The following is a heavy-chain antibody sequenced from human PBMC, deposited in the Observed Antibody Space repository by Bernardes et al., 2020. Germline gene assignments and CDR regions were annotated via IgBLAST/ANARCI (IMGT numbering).Heavy chain of an antibody. J-gene: IGHJ4*02. CDR3: ARQIAVAGFPL. D-gene: IGHD6-19*01. Sequence: SETLSLTCTVSGGSISSSSYYWGWIRQPPGKGLEWIGSIYYSGSTYYNPSLKSRVTISVDTSKNQFSLKLSSVTAADTAVYYCARQIAVAGFPLWGQGTLVTVSS. CDR2: IYYSGST. V-gene: IGHV4-39*01. CDR1: GGSISSSSYY.